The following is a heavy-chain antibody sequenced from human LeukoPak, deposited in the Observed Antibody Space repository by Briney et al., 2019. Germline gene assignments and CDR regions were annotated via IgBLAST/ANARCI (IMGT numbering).Heavy chain of an antibody. J-gene: IGHJ4*02. V-gene: IGHV4-39*07. D-gene: IGHD5-12*01. Sequence: SETLSLTCTASGGSIIISSYYWGWIRQPPGKGLEWIGSMYSSGSTYYNPSLKSRVIISVDTSKNQFSLKLSSVTAADTAVYYCARSGSGYLRYYFDYWGQGTLVTVSS. CDR1: GGSIIISSYY. CDR3: ARSGSGYLRYYFDY. CDR2: MYSSGST.